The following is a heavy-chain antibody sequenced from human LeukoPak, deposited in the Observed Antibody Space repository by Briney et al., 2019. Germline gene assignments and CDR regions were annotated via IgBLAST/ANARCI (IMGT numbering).Heavy chain of an antibody. CDR1: GYTFTTYG. V-gene: IGHV1-18*01. D-gene: IGHD3-10*01. Sequence: ASVKVSCKASGYTFTTYGISWVRQAPGQGLEWMGWISGYNGNTNYAQKLQGRITMTTETSTSTAYMELRSLRSDDTAVYYCARSDVSIVRGAMVWGQGTLVIVSS. CDR2: ISGYNGNT. CDR3: ARSDVSIVRGAMV. J-gene: IGHJ4*02.